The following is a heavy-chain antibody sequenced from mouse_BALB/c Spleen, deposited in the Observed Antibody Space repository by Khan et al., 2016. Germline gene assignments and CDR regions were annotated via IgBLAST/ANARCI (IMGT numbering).Heavy chain of an antibody. CDR1: GYAFSIYW. V-gene: IGHV1-80*01. CDR3: ARSGYGYDY. D-gene: IGHD2-2*01. J-gene: IGHJ2*01. CDR2: IYPGDGDT. Sequence: QVQLQQSGAELVRPGSSVKISCKASGYAFSIYWTNWVKQRPGQGLEWIGQIYPGDGDTDYNGKFKDKATLTADKSSSTAYMQLSSLTSEDSAVYFCARSGYGYDYWGQGTTLTVSS.